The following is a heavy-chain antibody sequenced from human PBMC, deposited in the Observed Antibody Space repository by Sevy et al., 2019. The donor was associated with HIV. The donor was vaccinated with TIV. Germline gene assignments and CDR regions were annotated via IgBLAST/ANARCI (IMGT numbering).Heavy chain of an antibody. V-gene: IGHV1-18*01. D-gene: IGHD3-22*01. CDR2: ISAYNGNT. Sequence: ASVKVSCKASGYTFTSYGISWVRQAPGQGLEWMGWISAYNGNTKYAQKLQGRVTMTTDTSTSKAHMELRSLRSDDTAVYYCAREGNYYDSSGLYYYMDVWGKGTTVTVSS. CDR1: GYTFTSYG. CDR3: AREGNYYDSSGLYYYMDV. J-gene: IGHJ6*03.